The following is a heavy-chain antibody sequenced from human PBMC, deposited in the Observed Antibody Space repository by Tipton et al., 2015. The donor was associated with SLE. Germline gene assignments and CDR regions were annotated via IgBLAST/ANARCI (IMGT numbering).Heavy chain of an antibody. V-gene: IGHV4-34*01. D-gene: IGHD6-6*01. CDR1: GGSFSGYY. CDR3: ARERGSSTQRRVFDI. Sequence: AGLVKPSETLSLTCAVYGGSFSGYYWTWIRQPPGKGLEWIGEINQSGSTKYNPSLKSRLTISVDTSKNQFSLKLSSVTAADTAVYYCARERGSSTQRRVFDIWGQGTMVTVSS. CDR2: INQSGST. J-gene: IGHJ3*02.